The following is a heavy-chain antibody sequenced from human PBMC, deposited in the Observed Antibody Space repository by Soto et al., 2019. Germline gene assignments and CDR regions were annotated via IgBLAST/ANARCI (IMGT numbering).Heavy chain of an antibody. V-gene: IGHV3-30*18. D-gene: IGHD6-13*01. Sequence: QVQLVESGGGVVQSGRSLRLSCAASGFTFSTSGMHWIRQAPGKGLEWVAMISHDGGATYYVDSVKGRFTIARDTDKNTLHLQMDSLRPEDTATYYCAKDWGSSGWYNWFDPWCQGTLVSVSS. CDR3: AKDWGSSGWYNWFDP. CDR2: ISHDGGAT. CDR1: GFTFSTSG. J-gene: IGHJ5*02.